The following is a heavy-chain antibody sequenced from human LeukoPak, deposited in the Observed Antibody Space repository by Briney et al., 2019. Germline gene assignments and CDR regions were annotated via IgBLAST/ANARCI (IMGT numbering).Heavy chain of an antibody. D-gene: IGHD3-10*01. J-gene: IGHJ4*02. Sequence: SETLSLTCAVYGGSFSGYYWSWIRQPPGKGLEWIGEINHSGSTNYNPSLKSRVTISVDTSKNQFSLKLSSVTAADTAVYYCARRRKLLWFGGSPLDYWGQGTLVTVSS. CDR2: INHSGST. V-gene: IGHV4-34*01. CDR1: GGSFSGYY. CDR3: ARRRKLLWFGGSPLDY.